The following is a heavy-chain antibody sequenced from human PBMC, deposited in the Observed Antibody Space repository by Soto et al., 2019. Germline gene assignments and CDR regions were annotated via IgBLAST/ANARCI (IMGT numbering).Heavy chain of an antibody. CDR2: ISDDGSNK. CDR1: GFTFRSYG. J-gene: IGHJ6*02. CDR3: TKSYYYDSSGTYSPRGYYYKYGMDV. Sequence: GGSLRLSCATSGFTFRSYGMHWVRQAPGKGLEWVAVISDDGSNKYYADSVKGRFTISRDNSKTTLYLQMNSLRAEDTAVYYCTKSYYYDSSGTYSPRGYYYKYGMDVWGQGTTVTVSS. D-gene: IGHD3-22*01. V-gene: IGHV3-30*18.